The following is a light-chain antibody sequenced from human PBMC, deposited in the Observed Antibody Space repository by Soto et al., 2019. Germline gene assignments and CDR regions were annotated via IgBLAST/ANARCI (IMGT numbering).Light chain of an antibody. CDR3: SSYTSSSTYI. CDR1: SSDVGGYNY. CDR2: EVS. V-gene: IGLV2-14*01. Sequence: QSAVTQPASVSGSHGQSITISCTGTSSDVGGYNYVSWYQQHPGKAPKLMIYEVSNRPSGVSNRFSGSKSGNTASLTISGLQAEDESDYYCSSYTSSSTYIFGTGTKVTVL. J-gene: IGLJ1*01.